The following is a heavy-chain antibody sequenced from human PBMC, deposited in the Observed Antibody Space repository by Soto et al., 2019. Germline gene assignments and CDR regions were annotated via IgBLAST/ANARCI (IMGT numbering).Heavy chain of an antibody. J-gene: IGHJ4*02. Sequence: QVQLVQSGAEVKKPGSSVKVSCKASGGTFSSHVFNWVRQAPGQGLEWMGGIMPIIGTANYAQKFQGRVTITADASTSTAYMELSSLGSEDTAVYYCARALEFRDGNLSHRDYWGQGTLVTVSS. D-gene: IGHD3-10*01. CDR1: GGTFSSHV. CDR2: IMPIIGTA. V-gene: IGHV1-69*01. CDR3: ARALEFRDGNLSHRDY.